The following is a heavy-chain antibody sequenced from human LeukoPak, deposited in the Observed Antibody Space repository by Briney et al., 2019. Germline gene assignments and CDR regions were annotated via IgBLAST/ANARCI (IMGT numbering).Heavy chain of an antibody. CDR1: GFSFSRYP. Sequence: GGSLRLSCAASGFSFSRYPMGWVRQAPGKGLEWVSAISGSGGSTYYAYSVKGRFTISRDNSKNTLYLQMNSLRAEDTAVYYCAKDKSGGSLLRRSDYWGQGTLVTVSS. V-gene: IGHV3-23*01. D-gene: IGHD2-15*01. CDR2: ISGSGGST. J-gene: IGHJ4*02. CDR3: AKDKSGGSLLRRSDY.